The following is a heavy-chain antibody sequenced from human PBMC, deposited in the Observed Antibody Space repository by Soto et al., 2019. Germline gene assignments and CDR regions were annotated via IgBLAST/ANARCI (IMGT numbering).Heavy chain of an antibody. D-gene: IGHD2-21*02. CDR3: ARDLRGYCGTDCYPLDV. V-gene: IGHV4-59*01. CDR2: MYNTGST. J-gene: IGHJ6*02. CDR1: GGSISSYY. Sequence: QVQLQESGPGLVKPSETLSLTCTVSGGSISSYYWSWIRQPPGKGLEWIGYMYNTGSTVYNPSLKSRVTISVDTSKNQFSLKLNAVTAADTAVYYCARDLRGYCGTDCYPLDVWGQGTTVTVSS.